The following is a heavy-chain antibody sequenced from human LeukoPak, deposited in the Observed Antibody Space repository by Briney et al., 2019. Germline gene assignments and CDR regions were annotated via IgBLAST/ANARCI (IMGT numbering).Heavy chain of an antibody. Sequence: SVTVSCTASGLTFTISAVQWVRQARGQRLEWIGWIVVGNGNTNYAQKFQERVTITRDMSTSTAYMELSSLRSEDTAVYYCAADQYDRGYGMDVWGQGTTVTVSS. CDR1: GLTFTISA. D-gene: IGHD1-1*01. CDR2: IVVGNGNT. J-gene: IGHJ6*02. CDR3: AADQYDRGYGMDV. V-gene: IGHV1-58*01.